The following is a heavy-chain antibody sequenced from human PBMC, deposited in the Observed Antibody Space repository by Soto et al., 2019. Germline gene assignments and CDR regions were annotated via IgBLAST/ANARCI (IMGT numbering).Heavy chain of an antibody. CDR2: IFYDGRT. D-gene: IGHD4-17*01. V-gene: IGHV4-39*01. CDR3: TTVASTHFDS. CDR1: GGSISSPSYN. J-gene: IGHJ4*02. Sequence: QLQESGPGLLKPSETLSLACSVSGGSISSPSYNWGWVRQPPGKGPEWIGTIFYDGRTHYKPPLRRRLAISVDTSKSQVSLNLTSVTAADTAVYYCTTVASTHFDSWGQGAQVTVSS.